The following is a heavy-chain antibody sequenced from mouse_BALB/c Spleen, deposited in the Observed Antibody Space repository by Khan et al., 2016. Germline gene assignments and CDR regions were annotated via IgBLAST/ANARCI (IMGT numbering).Heavy chain of an antibody. CDR1: GYAFTSYN. J-gene: IGHJ3*01. CDR3: ASGYDLAWFAY. D-gene: IGHD2-2*01. Sequence: VQLQQSGPELVKPGASVKVFCKASGYAFTSYNMYWVKQSHGKSLEWIGYIDPYNGGTSYNQKFKGKATLTVDKSSSQAYMHLNSLTSEDSAVSYCASGYDLAWFAYWGQGTLVTVSA. V-gene: IGHV1S135*01. CDR2: IDPYNGGT.